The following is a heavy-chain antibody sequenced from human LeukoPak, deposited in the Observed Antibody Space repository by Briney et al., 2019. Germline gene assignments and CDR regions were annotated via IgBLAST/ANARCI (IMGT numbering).Heavy chain of an antibody. CDR2: INAGNGNT. V-gene: IGHV1-3*01. D-gene: IGHD2-2*01. CDR3: ARGRPYCSSTSCSRGGWFDP. CDR1: GYTFTSYA. Sequence: GASVKVSCKASGYTFTSYAMHWVRQAPGHRLEWTGWINAGNGNTKYSQKFQGRVTITRDTSASTAYMELSSLRSEDTAVYYCARGRPYCSSTSCSRGGWFDPWGQGTLVTVSS. J-gene: IGHJ5*02.